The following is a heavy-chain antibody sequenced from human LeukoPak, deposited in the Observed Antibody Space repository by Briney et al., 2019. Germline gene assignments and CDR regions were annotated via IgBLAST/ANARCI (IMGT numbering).Heavy chain of an antibody. D-gene: IGHD1-26*01. Sequence: SETLSLTCTVSGYSISSGYYWGWIRQPPGKGLEWIGSIYHSGSTYYNPSLKSRVTISVDTSKNQFSLKLSSVTAADTAVYYCARDEGIVGADYWGQGTLVTVSS. J-gene: IGHJ4*02. CDR3: ARDEGIVGADY. CDR1: GYSISSGYY. CDR2: IYHSGST. V-gene: IGHV4-38-2*02.